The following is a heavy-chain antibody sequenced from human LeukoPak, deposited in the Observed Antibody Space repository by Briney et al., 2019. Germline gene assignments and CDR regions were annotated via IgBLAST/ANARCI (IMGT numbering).Heavy chain of an antibody. CDR2: IRSKANSYAT. J-gene: IGHJ4*02. D-gene: IGHD1-26*01. CDR3: TGHVSSGTAQYYFDY. V-gene: IGHV3-73*01. Sequence: PGESLRLSCAASGFTFSGSAMHWVRQASGKGLEWVGRIRSKANSYATAYAASVKGRFTISRDDSKNTAYLQMNSLKTEDTAVYYCTGHVSSGTAQYYFDYWGQGTLVTVSS. CDR1: GFTFSGSA.